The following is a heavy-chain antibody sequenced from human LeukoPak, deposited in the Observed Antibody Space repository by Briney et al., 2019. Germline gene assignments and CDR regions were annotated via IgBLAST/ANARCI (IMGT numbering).Heavy chain of an antibody. Sequence: ASKTLSLTCAVYGGSFSGYYWSWIRQPPGKGLEWIGEINHSGSTNYNPSLKSRVTISVDTSKNQFSLKLSSVTAADTAVYYCARLGTLLRLTWYFDLWGRGTLVTVSS. V-gene: IGHV4-34*01. D-gene: IGHD4/OR15-4a*01. CDR1: GGSFSGYY. J-gene: IGHJ2*01. CDR3: ARLGTLLRLTWYFDL. CDR2: INHSGST.